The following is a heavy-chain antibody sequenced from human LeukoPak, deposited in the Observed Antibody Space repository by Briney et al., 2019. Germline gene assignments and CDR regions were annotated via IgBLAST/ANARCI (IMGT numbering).Heavy chain of an antibody. CDR1: GGSISSYY. CDR2: IYYSGST. CDR3: ARHRPTAMVYYYYGMDV. Sequence: SETLSLTCTVSGGSISSYYWSWIRQPPGKGLEWIGYIYYSGSTNYNPSLKSRVIISVDTSEKQFSLKLSSVTAADTAVYYCARHRPTAMVYYYYGMDVWGQGTTVTVSS. J-gene: IGHJ6*02. V-gene: IGHV4-59*08. D-gene: IGHD5-18*01.